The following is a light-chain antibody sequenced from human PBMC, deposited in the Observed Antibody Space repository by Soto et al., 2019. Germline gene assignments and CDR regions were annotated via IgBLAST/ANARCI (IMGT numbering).Light chain of an antibody. CDR2: EGS. CDR3: CSYAGSSTVDVV. Sequence: QSVLTQPASVSGSPGQSITISCTGISSDVGSYDLVSWYQQHPGKAPKLMIYEGSKRPSGVSNRFSGAKFDNTASLTISGLQAEDEADYYCCSYAGSSTVDVVFGGGTKVTVL. V-gene: IGLV2-23*01. J-gene: IGLJ2*01. CDR1: SSDVGSYDL.